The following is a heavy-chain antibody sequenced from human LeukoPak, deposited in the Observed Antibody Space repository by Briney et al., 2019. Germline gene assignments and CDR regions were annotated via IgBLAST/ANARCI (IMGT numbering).Heavy chain of an antibody. V-gene: IGHV6-1*01. J-gene: IGHJ4*02. D-gene: IGHD3-10*01. CDR2: TYYRSKLYN. CDR3: ARGAPGAPKLGY. CDR1: GDSLSSNSAA. Sequence: SQTLSLTCALSGDSLSSNSAAWNWLRQSPSRGLEWLGRTYYRSKLYNDYAVSVKSRITINPDTSKNQFSLKLSSVTAADTAVYYCARGAPGAPKLGYWGQGTLVTVSS.